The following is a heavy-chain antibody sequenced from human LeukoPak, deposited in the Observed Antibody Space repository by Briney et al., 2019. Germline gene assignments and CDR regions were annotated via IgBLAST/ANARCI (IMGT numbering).Heavy chain of an antibody. CDR3: ARQRFEATGSFFDY. Sequence: SETLSLTCTVSGGSISSYYWSWIRQPPGKGLEWIGYIYYSGSTNYNPSLKSQVTISVDTSKNQFSLKLSSVTAADTAVYYCARQRFEATGSFFDYWGQGTLVTVSS. D-gene: IGHD1-1*01. CDR1: GGSISSYY. V-gene: IGHV4-59*08. CDR2: IYYSGST. J-gene: IGHJ4*02.